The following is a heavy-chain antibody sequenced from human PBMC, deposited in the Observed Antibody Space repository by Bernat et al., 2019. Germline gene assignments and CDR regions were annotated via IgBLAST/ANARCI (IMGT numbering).Heavy chain of an antibody. V-gene: IGHV2-5*02. CDR1: GFSLTTSGVG. Sequence: QITLKESGPTLVKHTETLTLTCTFSGFSLTTSGVGVGWIRQPPGKALEWLALIYWDDDKRYSPSLKNRLTITKDTSKNQVVLTMTNMDPVDTATYYCAPNWFDPWGQGTLVTVSS. J-gene: IGHJ5*02. CDR3: APNWFDP. CDR2: IYWDDDK.